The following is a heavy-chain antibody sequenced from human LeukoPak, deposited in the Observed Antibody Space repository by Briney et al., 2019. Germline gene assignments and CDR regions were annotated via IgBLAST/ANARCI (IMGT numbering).Heavy chain of an antibody. J-gene: IGHJ4*02. CDR2: IYYSGTT. D-gene: IGHD2-15*01. CDR1: GGSISSYY. CDR3: ARGKAATFDY. Sequence: SETLSLTCTVSGGSISSYYWSWIRQPPGKGLEWIGYIYYSGTTNYNPSLKSRVTISVDSSKNQFSLKLSSVTAADTAVYYCARGKAATFDYWGQGTLVTVSS. V-gene: IGHV4-59*01.